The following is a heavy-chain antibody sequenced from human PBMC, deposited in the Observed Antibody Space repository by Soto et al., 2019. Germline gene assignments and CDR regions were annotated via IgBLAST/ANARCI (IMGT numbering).Heavy chain of an antibody. Sequence: PGGSLRLSCAASGFSFSAYYMSWIRQAPGKGLEWVSYISFNGDVTRYSDSVEGRFTVSRDNAKKSLYLQMNSLRVEDTAVYYCARENGHPGHNYAMDVWGQGPRSPSP. V-gene: IGHV3-11*01. CDR3: ARENGHPGHNYAMDV. CDR1: GFSFSAYY. J-gene: IGHJ6*02. D-gene: IGHD2-8*01. CDR2: ISFNGDVT.